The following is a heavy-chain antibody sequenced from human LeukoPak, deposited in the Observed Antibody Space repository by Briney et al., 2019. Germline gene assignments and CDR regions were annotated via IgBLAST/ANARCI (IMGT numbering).Heavy chain of an antibody. D-gene: IGHD2-2*01. CDR3: AKSLIYCSSTSCYAVDY. J-gene: IGHJ4*02. CDR1: GFTFSSYA. Sequence: GGSLRLSCAASGFTFSSYAMSWVRQAPGKGLEWVSAISGSGGSTYYADSVKGRFTISGDNSKNTLYLQMNSLRAEDTAVYYCAKSLIYCSSTSCYAVDYWGQGTLVTVSS. V-gene: IGHV3-23*01. CDR2: ISGSGGST.